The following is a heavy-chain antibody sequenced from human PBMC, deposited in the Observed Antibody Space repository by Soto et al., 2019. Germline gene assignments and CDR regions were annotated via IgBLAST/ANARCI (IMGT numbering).Heavy chain of an antibody. V-gene: IGHV1-2*04. D-gene: IGHD3-9*01. J-gene: IGHJ6*02. CDR2: INPNSGGT. Sequence: ASLKVSCKSSGYTFTGYYMHCVRQTAGQGLELIGWINPNSGGTNYAQKFQGWVTMTRDTSISTAYMELSRLRSDDTAVYYCARSYYDILTGYYSEPYYYGMDVWGQGTTVTVSS. CDR1: GYTFTGYY. CDR3: ARSYYDILTGYYSEPYYYGMDV.